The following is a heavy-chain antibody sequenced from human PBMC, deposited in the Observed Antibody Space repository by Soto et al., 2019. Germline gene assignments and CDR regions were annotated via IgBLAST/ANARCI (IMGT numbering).Heavy chain of an antibody. Sequence: SXKVSFKASGYTXSSYYRNWVRQAPGQGLEWIGIINPSGGSTSYAQKFQGRVTMTRGTSTRTVYMELSSLRSEDTAVYYCARVGIRGYSYGSYYYYGMDVWGQGTTGTVS. CDR3: ARVGIRGYSYGSYYYYGMDV. CDR2: INPSGGST. J-gene: IGHJ6*02. D-gene: IGHD5-18*01. CDR1: GYTXSSYY. V-gene: IGHV1-46*01.